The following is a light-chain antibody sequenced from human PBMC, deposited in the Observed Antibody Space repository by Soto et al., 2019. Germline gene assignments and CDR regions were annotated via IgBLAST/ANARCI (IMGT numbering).Light chain of an antibody. J-gene: IGKJ2*01. CDR2: DAS. Sequence: DIQMTQSPTSLSASVGDRVTITCRASQTINKNLNWYRHKLGKAPELLIYDASDSQAGVPSRFSGSGSGTDFTLIIRGLQPEDFATYYCQQSHNSPYTFGQGTKLEIK. CDR3: QQSHNSPYT. V-gene: IGKV1-39*01. CDR1: QTINKN.